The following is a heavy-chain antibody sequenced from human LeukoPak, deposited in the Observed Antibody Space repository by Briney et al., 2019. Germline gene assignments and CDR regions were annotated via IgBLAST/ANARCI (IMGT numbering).Heavy chain of an antibody. CDR2: MNPNSGNT. Sequence: ASVKVSCKASGYTLTSYGISWVRQAPGQGLEWVGWMNPNSGNTGYAQTFQGKLTMTRNTSIKTAYMELSSLRSEDTAVYYCARRFYDNLTGHTWYDYWGQGTLVTVSS. D-gene: IGHD3-9*01. J-gene: IGHJ4*02. V-gene: IGHV1-8*02. CDR3: ARRFYDNLTGHTWYDY. CDR1: GYTLTSYG.